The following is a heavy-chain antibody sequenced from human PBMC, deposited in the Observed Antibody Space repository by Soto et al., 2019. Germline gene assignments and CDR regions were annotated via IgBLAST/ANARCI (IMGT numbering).Heavy chain of an antibody. Sequence: SETLSLTCTVSGGSISSYYWGWIRQPPGKGLEWIGSIYYSWSTYYNPSLKSRVTISVDTSKNQFSLKLSSVTAADTAVYYCARQSYDILTGYYPTYYYYYGMDVWGQGTTVTVSS. CDR2: IYYSWST. V-gene: IGHV4-39*01. J-gene: IGHJ6*02. CDR3: ARQSYDILTGYYPTYYYYYGMDV. CDR1: GGSISSYY. D-gene: IGHD3-9*01.